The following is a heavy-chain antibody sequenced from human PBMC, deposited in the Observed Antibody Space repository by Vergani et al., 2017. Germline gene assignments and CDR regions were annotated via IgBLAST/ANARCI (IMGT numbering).Heavy chain of an antibody. J-gene: IGHJ3*02. CDR1: GGTFSSYT. V-gene: IGHV1-69*02. Sequence: QVQLVQSGAEVKKPGSSVKVSCKASGGTFSSYTISWVRQAPGQGLEWMGRIIPILGIANYAQKFQGRVTITADKSTSTAYMELSSLRSEDTAVYYGARGYDFLTGDAFDIWGQGTMVTVSS. D-gene: IGHD3-3*01. CDR2: IIPILGIA. CDR3: ARGYDFLTGDAFDI.